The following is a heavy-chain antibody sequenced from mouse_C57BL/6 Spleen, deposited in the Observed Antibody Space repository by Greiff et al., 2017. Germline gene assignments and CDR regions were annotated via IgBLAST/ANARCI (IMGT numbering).Heavy chain of an antibody. J-gene: IGHJ4*01. CDR1: GFTFSSYG. D-gene: IGHD1-1*02. CDR2: ISSGGSYT. V-gene: IGHV5-6*01. Sequence: EVKVVESGGDLVKPGGSLKLSCAASGFTFSSYGMSWVRQTPDKRLEWVATISSGGSYTYYPDSVKGRFTISRDNAKNTRYLQMSSLKSEDTAMYYCARDSDLVYGKGDSYYAMDYWGQGTSVTVSS. CDR3: ARDSDLVYGKGDSYYAMDY.